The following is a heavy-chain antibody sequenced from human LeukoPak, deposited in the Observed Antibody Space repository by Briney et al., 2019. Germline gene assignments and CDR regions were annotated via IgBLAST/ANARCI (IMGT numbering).Heavy chain of an antibody. CDR1: GFTFSSYG. V-gene: IGHV3-33*01. Sequence: GGSLRLSCAASGFTFSSYGMHWVRQAPGKGLEWVVVIWYDGSNKYYADSVKGRFTISRDNSKNTLYLQMNSLKTVDTAVYYCTTLPQTTVTTAVGYWGQGTLVTVSS. CDR3: TTLPQTTVTTAVGY. CDR2: IWYDGSNK. J-gene: IGHJ4*02. D-gene: IGHD4-17*01.